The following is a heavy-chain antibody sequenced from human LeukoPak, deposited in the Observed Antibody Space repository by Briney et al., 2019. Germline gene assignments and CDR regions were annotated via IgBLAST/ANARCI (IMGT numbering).Heavy chain of an antibody. V-gene: IGHV5-51*01. D-gene: IGHD3-22*01. CDR2: VFPGDSDT. CDR3: ARSRRSPYYYDSSGYRDAFDI. Sequence: GESLQISCKGSGYSFTSYWIGWVRQMPGKGLEWMGVVFPGDSDTSYSPSFQGQVTISVDKSISTAYLKWSSLKASDTAMYYCARSRRSPYYYDSSGYRDAFDIWGQGTKVTVSS. CDR1: GYSFTSYW. J-gene: IGHJ3*02.